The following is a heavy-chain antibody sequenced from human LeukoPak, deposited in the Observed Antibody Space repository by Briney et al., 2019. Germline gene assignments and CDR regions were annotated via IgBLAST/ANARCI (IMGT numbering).Heavy chain of an antibody. D-gene: IGHD6-19*01. CDR2: TSGSSNYI. CDR3: AREPSGWYVDY. CDR1: GFTFSANS. V-gene: IGHV3-21*01. Sequence: PGGSLSLYCAASGFTFSANSMNWLRQAPGMGLEGVPYTSGSSNYINYADSVKDRFTISRDNAKSSVYLQMDSLRAEDTAVYYCAREPSGWYVDYWGQGTLVTVSS. J-gene: IGHJ4*02.